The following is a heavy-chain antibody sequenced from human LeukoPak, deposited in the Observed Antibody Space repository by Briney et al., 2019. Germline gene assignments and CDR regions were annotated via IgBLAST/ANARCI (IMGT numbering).Heavy chain of an antibody. CDR2: IIPIFGTA. V-gene: IGHV1-69*13. CDR1: GGTFSSYA. J-gene: IGHJ6*02. Sequence: SVKVSCKASGGTFSSYAISWVRQAPGQGLERMGGIIPIFGTANYAQKFQGRVTITADESTSTAYMELSSLRSEDTAVYYCARGGSYPTALYYYYGMDVWGQGTTVTVSS. D-gene: IGHD1-26*01. CDR3: ARGGSYPTALYYYYGMDV.